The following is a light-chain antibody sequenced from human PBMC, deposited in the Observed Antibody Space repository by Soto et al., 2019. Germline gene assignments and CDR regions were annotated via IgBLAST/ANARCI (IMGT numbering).Light chain of an antibody. CDR3: QQYNDSFPYT. V-gene: IGKV1-5*03. J-gene: IGKJ2*01. Sequence: DIQMTQSPSTLSASVGDRVTFTCRASQSISSWLAWYQQKPGTAPKLLIYKASTLESGVPSRFSGSRSGTEFTLTVSSLQPDDFATYYCQQYNDSFPYTFGQGTKVEIK. CDR1: QSISSW. CDR2: KAS.